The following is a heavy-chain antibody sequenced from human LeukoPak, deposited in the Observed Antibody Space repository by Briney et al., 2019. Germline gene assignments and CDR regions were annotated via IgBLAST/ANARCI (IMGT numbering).Heavy chain of an antibody. CDR3: ARVYYDFWSGNSNWFDP. Sequence: SETLSLTCTVSGGSISSGDYYWSWIRQPPGKGLEWIGYIYYSGSTYYNPSPKSRVTISVDTSKNQFSLKLSSVTAADTAVYYCARVYYDFWSGNSNWFDPWGQGTLVTVSS. CDR1: GGSISSGDYY. D-gene: IGHD3-3*01. V-gene: IGHV4-30-4*01. CDR2: IYYSGST. J-gene: IGHJ5*02.